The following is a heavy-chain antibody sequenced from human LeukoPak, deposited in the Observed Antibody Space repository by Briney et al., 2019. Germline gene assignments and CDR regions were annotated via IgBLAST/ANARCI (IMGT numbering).Heavy chain of an antibody. CDR1: GFTFSSYS. V-gene: IGHV3-7*01. D-gene: IGHD5-12*01. CDR2: IKQDGSEK. J-gene: IGHJ4*01. Sequence: GGSLRLSCAASGFTFSSYSMSWVRQAPGKGLEWVANIKQDGSEKYYVDSVKGRFTISRGNTKNSLYLQMNSLRAEDTAVYYCARDYAFSGFGYFDSWGQGTLVTVSS. CDR3: ARDYAFSGFGYFDS.